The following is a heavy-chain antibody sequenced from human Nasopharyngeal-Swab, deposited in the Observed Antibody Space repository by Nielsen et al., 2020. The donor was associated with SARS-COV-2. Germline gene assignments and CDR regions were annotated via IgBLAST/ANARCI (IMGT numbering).Heavy chain of an antibody. V-gene: IGHV3-11*05. CDR2: ISGSRSYT. CDR1: GFSFSDYY. J-gene: IGHJ6*02. D-gene: IGHD2/OR15-2a*01. Sequence: GESLKISCAASGFSFSDYYMSWIRQAPGKGLEWISTISGSRSYTNYADSVKGRFTISRDNAQKLLYLQMHSLRADDTAVYYCARDRYVISSTSWTGMDIWGQGTTVTVSS. CDR3: ARDRYVISSTSWTGMDI.